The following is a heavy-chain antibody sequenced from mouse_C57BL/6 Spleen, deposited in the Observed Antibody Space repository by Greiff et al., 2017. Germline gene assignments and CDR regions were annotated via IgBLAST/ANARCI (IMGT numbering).Heavy chain of an antibody. CDR1: GYSFTDYN. Sequence: EVQLQQSGPELVKPGASVKISCKASGYSFTDYNMNWVKQSNGKSLEWIGVINPNYGTTSYNQKFKGKATLTVDPSSSTAYMQRNSLASEDSAVYYCARDDGYPYYAMDYWGQGTSVTASS. D-gene: IGHD2-3*01. V-gene: IGHV1-39*01. CDR2: INPNYGTT. CDR3: ARDDGYPYYAMDY. J-gene: IGHJ4*01.